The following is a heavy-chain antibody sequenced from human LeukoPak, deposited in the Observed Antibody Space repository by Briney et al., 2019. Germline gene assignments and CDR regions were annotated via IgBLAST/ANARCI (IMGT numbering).Heavy chain of an antibody. Sequence: GGSLRLSCAASGFTFSSYGMPWVRQAPGKGLEWVAVISYDGDNRYYGDSVKGRFTISRDNSKNTLYLQMNSLRAEDTAVYYCAKDTYSSAWYVVDYWGQGTLVTVSS. CDR2: ISYDGDNR. CDR1: GFTFSSYG. V-gene: IGHV3-30*18. D-gene: IGHD6-19*01. J-gene: IGHJ4*02. CDR3: AKDTYSSAWYVVDY.